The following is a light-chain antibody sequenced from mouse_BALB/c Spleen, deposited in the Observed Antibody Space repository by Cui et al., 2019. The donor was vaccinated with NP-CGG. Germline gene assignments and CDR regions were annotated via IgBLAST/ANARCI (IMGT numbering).Light chain of an antibody. CDR1: TGAVTTSNY. J-gene: IGLJ1*01. Sequence: QAVVTPESDLTTPPGETVTLTCRSSTGAVTTSNYANWVQEKPDHLFTGLIGGTNNRAPGVPARFSGSLIGDKAALTITGAQTEDEAIYFCALWYSNHWVFGGGTKLTVL. CDR2: GTN. CDR3: ALWYSNHWV. V-gene: IGLV1*01.